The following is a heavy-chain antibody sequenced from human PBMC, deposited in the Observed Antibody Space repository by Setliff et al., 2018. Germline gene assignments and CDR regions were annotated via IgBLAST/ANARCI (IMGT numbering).Heavy chain of an antibody. V-gene: IGHV3-23*01. Sequence: GGSLRLSCAASGFTFSSYAMSWVRQAPGKGLEWVSALRGSGGRTYYADSVKGRFTISRDNSKNTLYLQTNSLRAEDTAVYYCAKDELDDSDSSAYYDAFDIWGQGTMVTVSS. J-gene: IGHJ3*02. CDR2: LRGSGGRT. CDR1: GFTFSSYA. D-gene: IGHD3-22*01. CDR3: AKDELDDSDSSAYYDAFDI.